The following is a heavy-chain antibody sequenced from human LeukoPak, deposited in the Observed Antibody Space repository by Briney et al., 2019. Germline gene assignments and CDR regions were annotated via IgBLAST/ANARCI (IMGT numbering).Heavy chain of an antibody. D-gene: IGHD2-2*01. V-gene: IGHV3-48*04. Sequence: WGSLRVSCVVSGFSFNDFAFNWVRQAPGEGLEWLSYVCISSSSIYYADSVKGRFTISRDNARNSVYLDMSRLRVEDTALCYCAREISRRRQLLSGAFDLWGVGKMVTVSS. CDR3: AREISRRRQLLSGAFDL. CDR1: GFSFNDFA. CDR2: VCISSSSI. J-gene: IGHJ3*01.